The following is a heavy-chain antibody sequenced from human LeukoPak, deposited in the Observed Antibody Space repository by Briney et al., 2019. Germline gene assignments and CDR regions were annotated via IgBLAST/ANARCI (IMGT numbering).Heavy chain of an antibody. CDR1: GFTFSTYG. V-gene: IGHV3-33*05. J-gene: IGHJ4*02. D-gene: IGHD2-2*02. Sequence: PGGSLRLSCAASGFTFSTYGMHWVRQAPGMGLEWVAGITHDGSNKYYAVPEKGRFTISRGNSENTLYLHMDSLRVEDTAVYYCALGFCGSASCYTGYWGQGTLVTVSS. CDR2: ITHDGSNK. CDR3: ALGFCGSASCYTGY.